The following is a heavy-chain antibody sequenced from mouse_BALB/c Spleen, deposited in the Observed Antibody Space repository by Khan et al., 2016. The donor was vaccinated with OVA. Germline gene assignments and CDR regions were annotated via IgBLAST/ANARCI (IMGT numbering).Heavy chain of an antibody. D-gene: IGHD2-2*01. CDR2: INPSTGNT. Sequence: QVQLQESGPELVKPGASVKMSCKASGYTFTNYWMHWVKQRPGQGLEWIGYINPSTGNTEYNQKFKDKATLTADNSSSTAYMQLSSLTSEDSAVYYCRNHGYSSDWFSYWGQGTLVTVSA. V-gene: IGHV1-7*01. CDR1: GYTFTNYW. CDR3: RNHGYSSDWFSY. J-gene: IGHJ3*01.